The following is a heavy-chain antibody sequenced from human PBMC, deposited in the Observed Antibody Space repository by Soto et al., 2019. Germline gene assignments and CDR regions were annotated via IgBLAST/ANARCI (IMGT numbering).Heavy chain of an antibody. D-gene: IGHD1-1*01. CDR1: GFTFSYHD. Sequence: VQLVESGGGVVHPGRSLRLSCAASGFTFSYHDLNWVRQAPGKGLEWVAVISYDGDNKYIAEAVKVRLTISRDNPKNTVSLQMNSLRTEDTAMYSCARGTTTSAFSVMDVWGQGTTVTVSS. J-gene: IGHJ6*02. CDR2: ISYDGDNK. V-gene: IGHV3-30-3*01. CDR3: ARGTTTSAFSVMDV.